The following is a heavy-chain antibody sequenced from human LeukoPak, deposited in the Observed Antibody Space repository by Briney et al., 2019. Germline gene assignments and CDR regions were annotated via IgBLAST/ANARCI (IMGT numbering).Heavy chain of an antibody. CDR2: ISGSGGST. Sequence: GGSLRLSCAASRLIFSTYAMSWVRQAPGKGLEWVSAISGSGGSTYYADSVKGRFTISRDNSKNTLYLQMNSLKTDDTAIYYCAKALANGHRYGEIDYWGQGTLVTVSS. J-gene: IGHJ4*02. CDR3: AKALANGHRYGEIDY. V-gene: IGHV3-23*01. D-gene: IGHD5-18*01. CDR1: RLIFSTYA.